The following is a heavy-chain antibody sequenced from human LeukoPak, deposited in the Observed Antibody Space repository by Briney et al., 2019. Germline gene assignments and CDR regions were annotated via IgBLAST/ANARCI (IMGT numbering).Heavy chain of an antibody. CDR2: IFYSGSA. CDR3: ARAIGGQQGYCSSTSCPITGTAFDY. D-gene: IGHD2-2*01. CDR1: GGSISSSSYY. Sequence: KSSETLSLTCTVSGGSISSSSYYWGWIRQPPGKGLEWIGSIFYSGSAYYSPSLKSRVTISVDTSRNQLSMKLSSVTAADTAVYYCARAIGGQQGYCSSTSCPITGTAFDYWGQGTLVTVSS. J-gene: IGHJ4*02. V-gene: IGHV4-39*07.